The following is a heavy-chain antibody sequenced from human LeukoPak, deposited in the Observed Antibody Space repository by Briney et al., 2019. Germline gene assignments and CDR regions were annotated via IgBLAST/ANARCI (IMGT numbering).Heavy chain of an antibody. Sequence: SQTLSLTCTVSGGSISSGGYYWSWIRQPPGKGLEWIGYIYHSGSTYYNPSLKSRVTISVDRPKNQFSLKLSSVTAADTAVYYCAIGARHPNGGKDNTNWFDPWGQGTLVTVSS. CDR2: IYHSGST. CDR1: GGSISSGGYY. CDR3: AIGARHPNGGKDNTNWFDP. J-gene: IGHJ5*02. D-gene: IGHD2-8*01. V-gene: IGHV4-30-2*01.